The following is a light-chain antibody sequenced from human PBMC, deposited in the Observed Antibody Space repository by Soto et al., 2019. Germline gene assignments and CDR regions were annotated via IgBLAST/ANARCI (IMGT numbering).Light chain of an antibody. CDR2: GAS. V-gene: IGKV3-20*01. J-gene: IGKJ1*01. CDR3: QHYGTT. CDR1: QSVGSTH. Sequence: EFVLTQSPGALSLSPGERATLSCRASQSVGSTHLAWYQQRPAQAPRLLIYGASSRATGVPDRFSDSGSGTDFTLTISRLEPEDFAVYYCQHYGTTFGQGTKV.